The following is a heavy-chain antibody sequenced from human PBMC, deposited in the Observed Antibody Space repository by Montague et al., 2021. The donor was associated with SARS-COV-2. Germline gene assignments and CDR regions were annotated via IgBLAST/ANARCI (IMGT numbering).Heavy chain of an antibody. J-gene: IGHJ4*02. CDR3: ARGVMTSVAGFDS. CDR1: GGSISSYY. D-gene: IGHD4-23*01. Sequence: SETLSLTCTVSGGSISSYYWSWIRQPPGKGLEWIGYIYYSGSTNYNPSLKSRPTLSVDTSRNELSLTLTSVTAADTAVYYCARGVMTSVAGFDSWGQGTLVAVSS. CDR2: IYYSGST. V-gene: IGHV4-59*08.